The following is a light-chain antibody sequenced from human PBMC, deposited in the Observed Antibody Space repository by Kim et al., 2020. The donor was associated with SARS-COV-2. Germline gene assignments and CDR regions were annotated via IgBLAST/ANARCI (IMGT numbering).Light chain of an antibody. CDR3: QQYYSTPPS. Sequence: RATLNCNASQTVLYNSNNKNYLAWYQQKPGPAPKLLIYWASIRESGVSDRFSGSGSETDFTLTISSLQAEDVAVYYCQQYYSTPPSFGQGTKLEI. V-gene: IGKV4-1*01. CDR2: WAS. J-gene: IGKJ2*03. CDR1: QTVLYNSNNKNY.